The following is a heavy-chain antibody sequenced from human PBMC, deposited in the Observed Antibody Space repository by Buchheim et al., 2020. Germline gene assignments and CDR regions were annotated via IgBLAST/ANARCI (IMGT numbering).Heavy chain of an antibody. CDR3: ARETTVLIHFDY. J-gene: IGHJ4*02. D-gene: IGHD4-23*01. V-gene: IGHV1-3*01. CDR1: GFTFTNYA. Sequence: HVQLVQSGAAVKEPGASGKVSCRASGFTFTNYALHWVCQAPGQRLEWMGWINGGNGNTEYSQKFQGRVTITRDTSATTDYMELSTLRFEDTAVYYCARETTVLIHFDYWGQGTL. CDR2: INGGNGNT.